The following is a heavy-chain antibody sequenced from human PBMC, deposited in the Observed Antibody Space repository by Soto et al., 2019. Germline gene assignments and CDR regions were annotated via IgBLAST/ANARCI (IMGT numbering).Heavy chain of an antibody. Sequence: EVQLVESGGGLVQPGGSLRLSCAASGFTFSSYSMNWVRQAPGKGLEWVSYISSSSSTIYYADSVKGRFTISRDNAKNSRYLQMNSLRDEDTAVYYCARGGVATDYYGMDVWGQGTTVTVSS. CDR3: ARGGVATDYYGMDV. V-gene: IGHV3-48*02. J-gene: IGHJ6*02. CDR1: GFTFSSYS. CDR2: ISSSSSTI. D-gene: IGHD5-12*01.